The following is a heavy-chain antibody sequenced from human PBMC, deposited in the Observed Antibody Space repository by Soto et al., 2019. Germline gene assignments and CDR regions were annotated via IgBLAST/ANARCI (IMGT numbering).Heavy chain of an antibody. D-gene: IGHD4-17*01. J-gene: IGHJ6*02. CDR2: ISSSSSYT. CDR1: GFTFSDYY. CDR3: ARDPWDYGDYDHYYGMDV. Sequence: PGGSLRLSCAASGFTFSDYYMSWIRQASGKGLEWVSYISSSSSYTNYADSVKGRFTISRDNAKNSLYLQMNSLRAEDTAVYYCARDPWDYGDYDHYYGMDVWGQGTTVTVSS. V-gene: IGHV3-11*06.